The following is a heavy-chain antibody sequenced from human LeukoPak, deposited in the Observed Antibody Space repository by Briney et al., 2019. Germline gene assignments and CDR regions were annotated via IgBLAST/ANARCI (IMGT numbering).Heavy chain of an antibody. CDR1: CGSISSYY. V-gene: IGHV4-59*01. J-gene: IGHJ4*02. D-gene: IGHD3-3*01. CDR2: IYYSGST. CDR3: ARVDYDFWSGPRVYFDY. Sequence: PSETLSLTCTASCGSISSYYWSWIRQPPGKGLEWIGYIYYSGSTNYNPSLKSRVTISVDTSKNQFSLKLSSVTAADTAVYYCARVDYDFWSGPRVYFDYWGQGTLVTVSS.